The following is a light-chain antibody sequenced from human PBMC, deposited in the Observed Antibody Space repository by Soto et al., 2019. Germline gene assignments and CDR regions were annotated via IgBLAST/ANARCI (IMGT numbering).Light chain of an antibody. CDR1: QRVSSGY. J-gene: IGKJ4*01. V-gene: IGKV3-20*01. Sequence: EIVLTQSPGTLSLSPGESATLSCRASQRVSSGYLAWYQQKSGQAPRLLMYGASSRATGIPDRFRGSGYGTDFTLTISRVEPEDFTVYYCQQYCYSPLTFGGGTKVEIK. CDR2: GAS. CDR3: QQYCYSPLT.